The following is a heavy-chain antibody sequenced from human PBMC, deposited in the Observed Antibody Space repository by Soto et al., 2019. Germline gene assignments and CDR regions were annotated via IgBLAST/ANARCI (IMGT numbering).Heavy chain of an antibody. CDR3: ARDFQVQGYCPDGVFSSV. J-gene: IGHJ6*02. Sequence: QGELVQSGAEVKKPGASVKVSCKASGYTFSKYAISWVRQAPGQGLEWMGWTSPYDDNSIYAQKFQGRVTMTSDTSTSTAYMEVRNLRSDDTAVYYCARDFQVQGYCPDGVFSSVWGQGTTVTVSS. D-gene: IGHD2-8*01. V-gene: IGHV1-18*01. CDR2: TSPYDDNS. CDR1: GYTFSKYA.